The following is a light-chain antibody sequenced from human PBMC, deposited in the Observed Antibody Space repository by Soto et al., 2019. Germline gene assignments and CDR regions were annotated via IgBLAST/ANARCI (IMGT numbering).Light chain of an antibody. J-gene: IGLJ7*01. Sequence: QAVVTQPPSVSGAPGQRVTISCTGSSSNIGAGYDVHWYQQLPGTAPKLLIHGNSNRPSGVPDRFSGSKSGTSASLAITGLQAEDEADYYCQSYDSSLSGSNVFGGGTQLTVL. CDR1: SSNIGAGYD. CDR2: GNS. V-gene: IGLV1-40*01. CDR3: QSYDSSLSGSNV.